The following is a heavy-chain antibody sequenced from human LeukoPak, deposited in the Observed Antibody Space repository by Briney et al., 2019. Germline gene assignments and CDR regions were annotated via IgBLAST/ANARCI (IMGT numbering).Heavy chain of an antibody. J-gene: IGHJ4*02. V-gene: IGHV4-34*01. CDR3: ATDSSSWYRSFDY. CDR2: INHSGST. D-gene: IGHD6-13*01. CDR1: GGSFSGYY. Sequence: SETLSLTCAVYGGSFSGYYWSWIRQPPGKGLEWIGEINHSGSTNYNPSLKSRVTISVDTSKNQFSLKLSSVTAADTGVYYCATDSSSWYRSFDYWGQGTLVTVSS.